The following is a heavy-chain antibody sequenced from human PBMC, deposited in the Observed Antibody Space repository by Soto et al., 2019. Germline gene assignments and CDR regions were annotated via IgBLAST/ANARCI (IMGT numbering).Heavy chain of an antibody. V-gene: IGHV1-8*01. D-gene: IGHD3-22*01. CDR1: GYTFTSYD. Sequence: GASVKVSCKASGYTFTSYDINWVRQATGQGLEWMGWMNPNSGNTGYAQKFQGRVTMTRNTSISTAYMELSSLRSEDTAVYYCATRAPYYYDSSDTYYFDYWGQGTLVTVSS. J-gene: IGHJ4*02. CDR2: MNPNSGNT. CDR3: ATRAPYYYDSSDTYYFDY.